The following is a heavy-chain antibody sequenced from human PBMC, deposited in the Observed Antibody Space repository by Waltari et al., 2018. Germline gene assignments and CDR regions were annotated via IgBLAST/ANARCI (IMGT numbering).Heavy chain of an antibody. Sequence: QVQLQESGPGLVKSPETLSLTCDVSGYSIGCGDYWGWIRQPPGKGLEYIGSIYHTGNSYYDPSLKSRVTMSVDTSKNQFSLKLTSVTAADTAIYYCARETSITAAGTRGRFDHWGQGTLVTVSS. V-gene: IGHV4-38-2*02. CDR1: GYSIGCGDY. J-gene: IGHJ4*02. D-gene: IGHD6-13*01. CDR3: ARETSITAAGTRGRFDH. CDR2: IYHTGNS.